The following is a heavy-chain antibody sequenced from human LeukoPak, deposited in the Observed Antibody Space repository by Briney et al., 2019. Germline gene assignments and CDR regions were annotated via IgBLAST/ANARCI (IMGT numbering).Heavy chain of an antibody. D-gene: IGHD2-15*01. V-gene: IGHV3-33*01. J-gene: IGHJ6*02. CDR3: ARDIVVVVAATYGMDV. Sequence: PGGSLRLSCAASGFTFSSYGMHWVRQAPGKGLEWVAVIWYDGSNKYYADSVKGRLTISRDNSKNTLYLQMNSLRAEDTAVYYCARDIVVVVAATYGMDVWGQGTTVTVSS. CDR1: GFTFSSYG. CDR2: IWYDGSNK.